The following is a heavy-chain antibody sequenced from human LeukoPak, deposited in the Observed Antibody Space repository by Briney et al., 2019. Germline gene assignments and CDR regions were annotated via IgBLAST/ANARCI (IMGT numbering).Heavy chain of an antibody. CDR2: IYHSGST. CDR3: ARNYGGDPPNWYFDL. D-gene: IGHD2-21*02. J-gene: IGHJ2*01. Sequence: PSGTLSLTCAVSGDSLSSSNWYSWVRQPPGKGPGWIGEIYHSGSTNYNPSLKSRVTMSVDKSKNQFSLRLSSVTAADTAVYYCARNYGGDPPNWYFDLWGRGTLVTVSS. V-gene: IGHV4-4*02. CDR1: GDSLSSSNW.